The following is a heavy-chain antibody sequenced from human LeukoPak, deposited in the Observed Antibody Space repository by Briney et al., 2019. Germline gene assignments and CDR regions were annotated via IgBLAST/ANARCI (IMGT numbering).Heavy chain of an antibody. CDR2: ISSNGGST. Sequence: GGSLRLSCAASGFTFSSYAMHWVRQAPGKGLEHVSAISSNGGSTYYANSVKGRFTISRDNSKNTLFLQMGSLRAEDMAVYYCARVGATLPDAFDIWGQGTLVTVSS. J-gene: IGHJ3*02. CDR1: GFTFSSYA. CDR3: ARVGATLPDAFDI. V-gene: IGHV3-64*01. D-gene: IGHD1-26*01.